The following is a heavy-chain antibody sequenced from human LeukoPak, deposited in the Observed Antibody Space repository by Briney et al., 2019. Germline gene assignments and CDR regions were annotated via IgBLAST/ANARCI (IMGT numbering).Heavy chain of an antibody. J-gene: IGHJ4*02. CDR2: IYPDDSNA. V-gene: IGHV5-51*01. CDR1: GYKFSNYW. CDR3: ARRPTTNFDF. D-gene: IGHD1-26*01. Sequence: GESLKISCKASGYKFSNYWIAWVRQMPGKGVEWMGTIYPDDSNARYSPSFQGQVHLSVDKSVTTAYLQWSSLKASDTAIYYCARRPTTNFDFWGQGTLVTVSS.